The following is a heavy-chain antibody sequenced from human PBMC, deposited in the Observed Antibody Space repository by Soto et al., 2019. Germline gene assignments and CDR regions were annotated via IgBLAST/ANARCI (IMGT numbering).Heavy chain of an antibody. CDR2: VNPNNGDT. Sequence: QVQLVQSGAELKKPGASVKVSCKASGYTFSNYDMNWVRQATGQGPEWIGWVNPNNGDTGYAQKFQCRVTLTTDISTTTAYMELTSLRSEDTAIYYCAKVSRQGSAIDFDYWGQGTLITVSS. CDR3: AKVSRQGSAIDFDY. D-gene: IGHD3-10*01. J-gene: IGHJ4*02. CDR1: GYTFSNYD. V-gene: IGHV1-8*01.